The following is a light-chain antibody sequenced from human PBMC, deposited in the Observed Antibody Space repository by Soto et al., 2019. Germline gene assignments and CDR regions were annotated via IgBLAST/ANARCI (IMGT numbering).Light chain of an antibody. J-gene: IGKJ5*01. V-gene: IGKV3-15*01. CDR3: QQYKNWPL. CDR2: GAS. Sequence: MTHSPDTLSVYTGERVTLSCRTSHSVNSHVAWYQQKPGQAPRLLLYGASTRATGIPVRFSGSGFGTEFTLTISSLQSEDFAVYYCQQYKNWPLFGQGTRLEI. CDR1: HSVNSH.